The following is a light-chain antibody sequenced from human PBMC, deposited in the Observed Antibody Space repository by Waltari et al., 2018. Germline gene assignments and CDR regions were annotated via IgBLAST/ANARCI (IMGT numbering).Light chain of an antibody. V-gene: IGKV1-9*01. Sequence: TGRASQDISSHLAGYQQIPGKAPKLLIYAASTLQSGVPSRFGGSGSGTDFTLTISSLQPEDFATFYCLQLYSYPLTFGGGTKVEIK. J-gene: IGKJ4*01. CDR3: LQLYSYPLT. CDR1: QDISSH. CDR2: AAS.